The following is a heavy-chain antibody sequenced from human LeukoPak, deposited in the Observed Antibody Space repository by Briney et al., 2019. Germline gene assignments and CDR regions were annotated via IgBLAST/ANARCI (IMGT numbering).Heavy chain of an antibody. CDR1: GGSISSSSYY. Sequence: RSSETLSLTCTVSGGSISSSSYYWGRIRQPPGKGLEWIGSIYHSGGTNYNPSLKSRVTISLDKSKNQFSLRLTSVTAADTAVYYCARRGPQLLNWYNDYWGQGTLVSVSS. V-gene: IGHV4-39*07. CDR2: IYHSGGT. CDR3: ARRGPQLLNWYNDY. J-gene: IGHJ4*02. D-gene: IGHD1/OR15-1a*01.